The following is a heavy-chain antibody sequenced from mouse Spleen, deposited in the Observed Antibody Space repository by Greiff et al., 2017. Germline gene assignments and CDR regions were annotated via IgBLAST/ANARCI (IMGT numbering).Heavy chain of an antibody. CDR1: GYTFTSYW. CDR2: IDPSDSYT. Sequence: QVQLQQPGAELVRPGTSVKLSCKASGYTFTSYWMHWVKQRPGQGLEWIGVIDPSDSYTNYNQKFKGKATLTVDTSSSTAYMQLSSLTSEDSAVYYCARDYFYYGSSRNYFDYWGQGTTLTVSS. D-gene: IGHD1-1*01. J-gene: IGHJ2*01. V-gene: IGHV1-59*01. CDR3: ARDYFYYGSSRNYFDY.